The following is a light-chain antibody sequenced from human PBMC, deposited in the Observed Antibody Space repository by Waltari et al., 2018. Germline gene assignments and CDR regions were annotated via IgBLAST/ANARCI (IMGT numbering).Light chain of an antibody. Sequence: EVVMTHSPDTLSVSLGERAILSCRASQSVTNNLAWYQRKPGQAPRLLIYGASTRATGIAARFSGSGSGTEFTLTISSLQSEDSAIYFCQQYNRWPPTFGPGTKVDIK. CDR3: QQYNRWPPT. J-gene: IGKJ3*01. CDR1: QSVTNN. V-gene: IGKV3-15*01. CDR2: GAS.